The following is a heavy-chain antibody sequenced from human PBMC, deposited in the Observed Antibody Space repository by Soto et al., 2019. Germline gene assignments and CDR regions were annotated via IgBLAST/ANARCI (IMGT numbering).Heavy chain of an antibody. CDR1: GGSISSSSYY. D-gene: IGHD3-22*01. V-gene: IGHV4-39*01. CDR3: ARQRPNKDYYDSSGYYLPHVFDY. Sequence: QLQLQESGPGLVKPSETLSLTCTVSGGSISSSSYYWGWIRQPPGKGLEWIGSIYYSGSTYYNPPLKSRVTVSVDTSKNQFSLKLRSVTAADTAVYYCARQRPNKDYYDSSGYYLPHVFDYWGQGTLVTVSS. J-gene: IGHJ4*02. CDR2: IYYSGST.